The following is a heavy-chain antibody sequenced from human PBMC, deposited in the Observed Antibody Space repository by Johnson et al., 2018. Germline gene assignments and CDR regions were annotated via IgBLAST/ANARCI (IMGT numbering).Heavy chain of an antibody. J-gene: IGHJ6*02. CDR2: IYYSGST. CDR1: GGSISSYY. V-gene: IGHV4-59*01. Sequence: VQLVESGPGLVKXSETXSLXCTVSGGSISSYYWSWIRQPPGKGLEWIGYIYYSGSTNYNPSLKSRVTISVDTSKNQFSLKLSSVTAADTAVYYCAREKTAIDYYGMDVWGQGTTVTVSS. CDR3: AREKTAIDYYGMDV. D-gene: IGHD5-18*01.